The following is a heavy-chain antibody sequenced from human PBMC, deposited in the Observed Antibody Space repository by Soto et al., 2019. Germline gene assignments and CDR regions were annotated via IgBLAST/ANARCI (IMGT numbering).Heavy chain of an antibody. Sequence: SETLSLTCTGSGGSVSSDDDYWSWIRQSPGKGLEWIGYISNSGSTGYNPSLKNRLTMSVDRSKNQFTLRLTSVTAADTAVYFCATESGSTYGYFDYWGQGTQVTVSS. CDR2: ISNSGST. D-gene: IGHD5-18*01. V-gene: IGHV4-30-4*01. CDR1: GGSVSSDDDY. J-gene: IGHJ4*02. CDR3: ATESGSTYGYFDY.